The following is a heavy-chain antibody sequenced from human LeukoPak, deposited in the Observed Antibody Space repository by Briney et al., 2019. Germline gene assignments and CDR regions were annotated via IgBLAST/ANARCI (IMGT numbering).Heavy chain of an antibody. J-gene: IGHJ4*02. CDR1: GGSITSYY. V-gene: IGHV4-59*08. D-gene: IGHD1-1*01. CDR2: LFHSGTR. CDR3: ARRRGWKQQLVYFDY. Sequence: SEALSLTCTVSGGSITSYYWSWIRQPPGKGLEWIGYLFHSGTRRYNPSLRSRVTISADTTKNQIFLTLNSTTAADTAVYYCARRRGWKQQLVYFDYWGQGTLASVSS.